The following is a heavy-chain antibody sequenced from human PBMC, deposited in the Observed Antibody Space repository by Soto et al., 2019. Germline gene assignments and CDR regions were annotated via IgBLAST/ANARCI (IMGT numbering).Heavy chain of an antibody. V-gene: IGHV3-15*01. CDR2: IKSKTDGGTT. CDR3: TTLVWNDVGPGDKDV. J-gene: IGHJ6*03. D-gene: IGHD1-1*01. CDR1: GFTFSNAW. Sequence: GGSLRLSCAASGFTFSNAWMSWVRQAPGKGLEWVGRIKSKTDGGTTDYAAPVKGRFTISRDDSKNTLYLQMNSLKTEDTAVYYCTTLVWNDVGPGDKDVWGKGTTVTVSS.